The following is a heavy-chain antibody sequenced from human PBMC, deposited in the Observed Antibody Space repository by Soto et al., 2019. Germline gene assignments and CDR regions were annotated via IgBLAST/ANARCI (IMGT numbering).Heavy chain of an antibody. V-gene: IGHV1-18*01. Sequence: QVQLGQSGAEVKKPGASVKVSCKASGYTFTSYFISWVRQAPGQGLEWMGWISAYNGNTNYVKKLQGRVTNTTDTSTSTDYMELKSRRSDATAVYYCASDLPHADYGSEGTLVPASS. CDR3: ASDLPHADY. CDR2: ISAYNGNT. CDR1: GYTFTSYF. J-gene: IGHJ4*02.